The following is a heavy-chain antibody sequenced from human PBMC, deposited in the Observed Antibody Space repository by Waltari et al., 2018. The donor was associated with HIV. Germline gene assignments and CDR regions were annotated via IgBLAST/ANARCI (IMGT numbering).Heavy chain of an antibody. Sequence: LHESGPGRVKPSQTLSLTCSVSGGSVSSANFYWSWVRQAPGKGLEWIAYVYDKRTFNYNPALKNRVTVNTDASKNQFYRSLRAVTGADTATYYCVRSVWSGSSSWGRGTLVIVSS. CDR1: GGSVSSANFY. CDR3: VRSVWSGSSS. CDR2: VYDKRTF. J-gene: IGHJ5*02. V-gene: IGHV4-61*01. D-gene: IGHD3-3*01.